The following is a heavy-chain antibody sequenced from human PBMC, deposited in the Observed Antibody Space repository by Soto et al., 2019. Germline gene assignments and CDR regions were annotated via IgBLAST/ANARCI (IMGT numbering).Heavy chain of an antibody. J-gene: IGHJ4*02. CDR2: INHSGST. CDR1: GGSFSGYY. Sequence: SETLSLTCAVYGGSFSGYYWSWIRQPPGKGLEWIGEINHSGSTNYNPSLKSRVTISVDTSKNQFSLKLSSVTAADTAVYYCARVSHKYGRAIDYWGQGTLVTVSS. V-gene: IGHV4-34*01. D-gene: IGHD4-17*01. CDR3: ARVSHKYGRAIDY.